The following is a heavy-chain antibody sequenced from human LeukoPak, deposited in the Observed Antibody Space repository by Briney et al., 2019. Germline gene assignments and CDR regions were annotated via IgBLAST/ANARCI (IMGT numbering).Heavy chain of an antibody. Sequence: PGGSLRLSCAASGFTFSDHYMDWVRQAPGKGLEWVAVISYDGSNKYYADSVKGRFTISRDNSKNTLYLQMNSLRAEDTAVYYCARNYGSGYDAFDIWGQGTMVTVSS. D-gene: IGHD3-10*01. J-gene: IGHJ3*02. V-gene: IGHV3-30*03. CDR1: GFTFSDHY. CDR3: ARNYGSGYDAFDI. CDR2: ISYDGSNK.